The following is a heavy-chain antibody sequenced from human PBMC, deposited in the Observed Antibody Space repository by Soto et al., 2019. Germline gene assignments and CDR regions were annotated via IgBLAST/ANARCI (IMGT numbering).Heavy chain of an antibody. D-gene: IGHD2-21*02. CDR3: ARVEVGGDHFNFDY. CDR2: IYYSGST. CDR1: GGSISSGGYY. J-gene: IGHJ4*02. V-gene: IGHV4-31*03. Sequence: QVQLQESGPGLVKPSQTLSLTCTVSGGSISSGGYYWSWIRQHPGKGLEWIGCIYYSGSTYYNPSLKSRVTISVDTSKNQFSLKLSSVTAADTAVYYCARVEVGGDHFNFDYWGQGTLVTVSS.